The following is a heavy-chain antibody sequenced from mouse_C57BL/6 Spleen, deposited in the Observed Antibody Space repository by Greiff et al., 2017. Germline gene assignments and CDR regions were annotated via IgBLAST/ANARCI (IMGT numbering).Heavy chain of an antibody. CDR3: ARERESYYGSKSNWYFDV. CDR1: GYTFTSYW. CDR2: IDHSDSYT. J-gene: IGHJ1*03. D-gene: IGHD1-1*01. V-gene: IGHV1-69*01. Sequence: QVQLQQPGAELVMPGASVKLSCKASGYTFTSYWTHWVKQRPGQGLEWIGEIDHSDSYTNYNQKFKGKSTLTVDKSSSTAYMQLSSLTSEDSAVYYCARERESYYGSKSNWYFDVWGTGTTVTVSS.